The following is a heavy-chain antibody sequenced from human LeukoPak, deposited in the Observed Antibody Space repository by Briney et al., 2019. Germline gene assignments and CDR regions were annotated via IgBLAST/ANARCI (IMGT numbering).Heavy chain of an antibody. Sequence: GGSLRLSCAASGFTVSSFWMHWVRKAPGEGLVWVSRISRDGSNTYYADSVKGRFTISRDTAMNTLYLHMHSLREEDTADYYCTRGRGAYGWFDPWGQGTQVTVSS. D-gene: IGHD3-10*01. CDR1: GFTVSSFW. CDR3: TRGRGAYGWFDP. V-gene: IGHV3-74*01. CDR2: ISRDGSNT. J-gene: IGHJ5*02.